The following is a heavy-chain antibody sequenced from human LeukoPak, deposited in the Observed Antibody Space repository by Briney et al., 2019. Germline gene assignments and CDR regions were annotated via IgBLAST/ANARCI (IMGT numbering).Heavy chain of an antibody. CDR2: ISAYNGNT. Sequence: AASVKVSCKASGGTFSSYAISWVRQAPGQGLEWMGWISAYNGNTDYAQKVQGRITLTTDTSTTTAYMDLRSLRSDDTAVYYCARGEDFDYWGQGTLVTVSS. V-gene: IGHV1-18*01. D-gene: IGHD3-16*01. CDR3: ARGEDFDY. CDR1: GGTFSSYA. J-gene: IGHJ4*02.